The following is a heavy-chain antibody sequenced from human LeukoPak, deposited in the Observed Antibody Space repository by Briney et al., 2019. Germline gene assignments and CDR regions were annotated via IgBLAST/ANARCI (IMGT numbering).Heavy chain of an antibody. CDR2: IIPVFGTA. CDR3: ARGSERFGELFAY. J-gene: IGHJ4*02. D-gene: IGHD3-10*01. Sequence: SVKVSCKASGYTFTSYDINWVRQAPGQGLEWMGRIIPVFGTANYAQKFQGRVTITTDESTSTAYMELSSLRSEDTAVYYCARGSERFGELFAYWGQGTLVTVSS. V-gene: IGHV1-69*05. CDR1: GYTFTSYD.